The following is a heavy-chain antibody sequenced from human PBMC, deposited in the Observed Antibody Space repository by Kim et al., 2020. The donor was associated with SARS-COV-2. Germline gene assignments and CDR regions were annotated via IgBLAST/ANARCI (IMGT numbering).Heavy chain of an antibody. J-gene: IGHJ4*02. D-gene: IGHD3-10*01. CDR3: ARQVRGVIIAYYFDY. CDR1: GGSISSSNW. CDR2: IYHSGST. V-gene: IGHV4-4*02. Sequence: SETLSLTCAVSGGSISSSNWWSWVRQPPGKGLEWIGEIYHSGSTNYNPSLKSRVTISVDKSKNQFSLKLSSVTAADTAVYYCARQVRGVIIAYYFDYWGQGTLVTVSS.